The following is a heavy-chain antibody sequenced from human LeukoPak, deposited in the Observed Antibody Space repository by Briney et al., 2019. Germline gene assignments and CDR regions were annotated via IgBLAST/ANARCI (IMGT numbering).Heavy chain of an antibody. CDR2: ISGSGGST. D-gene: IGHD3-10*01. CDR1: GFTFSSYA. J-gene: IGHJ4*02. CDR3: AKGYYGSGSYGWFDY. V-gene: IGHV3-23*01. Sequence: RAGGSLRLSCAASGFTFSSYAMSWVRQAPGKGLEWVSAISGSGGSTYYADSVKGRFTISRDNSKNTLYLQMNSLRTEDTAVYSCAKGYYGSGSYGWFDYWGQGTLVTVSS.